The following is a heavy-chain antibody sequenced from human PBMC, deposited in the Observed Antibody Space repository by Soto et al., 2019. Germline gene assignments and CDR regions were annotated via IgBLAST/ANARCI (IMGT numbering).Heavy chain of an antibody. CDR2: IITMLGIA. CDR1: GGTFSSYA. D-gene: IGHD5-18*01. Sequence: ASVKVSCKASGGTFSSYAISWVRQAPGQGLEWMGGIITMLGIANYGQKFQGRVTNTADKYTSTAYMELSSLRSEDTAVYYCARGDVDTAMVYYYYYGMDVWGQGTTVTVSS. J-gene: IGHJ6*02. CDR3: ARGDVDTAMVYYYYYGMDV. V-gene: IGHV1-69*10.